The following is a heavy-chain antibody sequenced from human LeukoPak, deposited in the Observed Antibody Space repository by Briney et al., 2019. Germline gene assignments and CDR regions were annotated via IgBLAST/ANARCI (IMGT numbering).Heavy chain of an antibody. V-gene: IGHV3-30-3*01. J-gene: IGHJ4*02. D-gene: IGHD1-26*01. CDR3: ARDRGSYYLFFDY. Sequence: GGSLRLSCAASGFTFSSYAMHWVRQAPGKGLEWVAVISYDGSNKYYADSVKGRFTISRDNSKNTLYLQMNSLRAEDMAVYYCARDRGSYYLFFDYWGQGTLVTVSS. CDR2: ISYDGSNK. CDR1: GFTFSSYA.